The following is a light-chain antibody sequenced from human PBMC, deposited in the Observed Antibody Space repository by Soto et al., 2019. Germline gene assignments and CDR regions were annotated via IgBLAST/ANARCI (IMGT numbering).Light chain of an antibody. Sequence: EIVLTHSPGTLSLSPGERATLSCRASQSISNNYLAWYQQTPGQAPRLLIYDASNRAAGIPDRFSGSGSGTDFTLTISRLEPEDFGVYHCQQYGGSPRTFGQGTKVDIK. J-gene: IGKJ1*01. V-gene: IGKV3-20*01. CDR2: DAS. CDR1: QSISNNY. CDR3: QQYGGSPRT.